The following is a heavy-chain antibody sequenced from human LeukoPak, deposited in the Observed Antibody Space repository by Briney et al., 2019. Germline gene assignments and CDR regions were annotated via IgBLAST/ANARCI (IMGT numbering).Heavy chain of an antibody. CDR3: APLRAI. Sequence: GGSLRLSCAASGFTFSSYAMHWVRQAPGKGLEWVAVISYDGSNKYYADSVKGRFTISRDNSKNTLYLQMNGLRAEDTAVYYCAPLRAIWGQGTLVTVSS. J-gene: IGHJ4*02. D-gene: IGHD2-2*01. CDR2: ISYDGSNK. CDR1: GFTFSSYA. V-gene: IGHV3-30*04.